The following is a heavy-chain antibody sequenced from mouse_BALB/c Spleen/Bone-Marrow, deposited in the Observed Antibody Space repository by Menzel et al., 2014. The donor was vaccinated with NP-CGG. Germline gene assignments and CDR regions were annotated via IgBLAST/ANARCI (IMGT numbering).Heavy chain of an antibody. V-gene: IGHV5-6-5*01. CDR1: GFTLSGYA. CDR3: TRGRRDYGWYFDV. J-gene: IGHJ1*01. CDR2: TSNGGST. D-gene: IGHD2-4*01. Sequence: EVKLMESGGDLVKPGGSLKLSCAASGFTLSGYAMSWVRQTPEKRLEWVASTSNGGSTYYPDSVKGRFTISRDNARNILYLQMTSLRSEDTAMYYCTRGRRDYGWYFDVWGAGTTVTVSS.